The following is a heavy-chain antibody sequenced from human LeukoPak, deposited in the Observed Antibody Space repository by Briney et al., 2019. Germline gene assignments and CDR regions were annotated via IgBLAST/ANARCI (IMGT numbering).Heavy chain of an antibody. Sequence: ASVKLSCKASGYTFTRSDINWVRQATGQGLGWMGWMSPNSVNTGYAQKFQGRVTMTRNTSISKAYMELSSLKSEDTAVYYCARESGGSYPNWFDPWGQGTLVTVSS. CDR2: MSPNSVNT. CDR1: GYTFTRSD. D-gene: IGHD1-26*01. V-gene: IGHV1-8*01. CDR3: ARESGGSYPNWFDP. J-gene: IGHJ5*02.